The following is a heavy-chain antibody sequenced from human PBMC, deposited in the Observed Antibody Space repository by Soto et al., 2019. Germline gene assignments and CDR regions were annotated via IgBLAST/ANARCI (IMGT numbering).Heavy chain of an antibody. D-gene: IGHD3-22*01. Sequence: SVKVSCKASGGTFSSYAISWVRQAPGQGLEWMGGIIPIFGTANYAQKFQGRVTITADESTSTAYMELSSLRSEDTAVYYCARVSRPSYYDSSGYWPFDYWGQGTLVTVSS. J-gene: IGHJ4*02. CDR2: IIPIFGTA. V-gene: IGHV1-69*13. CDR3: ARVSRPSYYDSSGYWPFDY. CDR1: GGTFSSYA.